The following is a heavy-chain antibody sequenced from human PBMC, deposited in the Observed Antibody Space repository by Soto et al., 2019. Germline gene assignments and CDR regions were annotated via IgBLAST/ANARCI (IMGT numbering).Heavy chain of an antibody. D-gene: IGHD3-10*01. CDR2: INHSGST. V-gene: IGHV4-34*01. Sequence: QVQLQQWGAGLLKPSETLSLTCAVYGGSFSGYYWSWIRQPPGKGLEWIGEINHSGSTNYNPSLKXXVXIXGDTSKNQFSLKLSSVTAADTAVYYCARVWFGPFDPWGQGTLVTVSS. CDR1: GGSFSGYY. J-gene: IGHJ5*02. CDR3: ARVWFGPFDP.